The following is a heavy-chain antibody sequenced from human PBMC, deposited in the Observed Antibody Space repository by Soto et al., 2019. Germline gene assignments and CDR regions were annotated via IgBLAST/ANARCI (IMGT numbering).Heavy chain of an antibody. CDR3: ARGGNTAMGQQYYFDY. CDR1: GGCISSYY. Sequence: SETLSLTCTVSGGCISSYYWSWIRQPPGKGLEWIGYIYYSGSTNYSPSLKSRVTISVDTSKNEISLKLSSVTAADTAVYYCARGGNTAMGQQYYFDYWGQGTPVTVSS. D-gene: IGHD5-18*01. J-gene: IGHJ4*02. CDR2: IYYSGST. V-gene: IGHV4-59*01.